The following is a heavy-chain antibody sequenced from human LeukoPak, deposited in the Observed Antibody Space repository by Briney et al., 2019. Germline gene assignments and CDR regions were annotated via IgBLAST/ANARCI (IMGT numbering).Heavy chain of an antibody. V-gene: IGHV3-49*04. D-gene: IGHD3-3*01. CDR2: IRSKAYGGTT. Sequence: GGSLRLSCTASGFTFGDYAMSWVRQAPGKGLEWVGFIRSKAYGGTTEYAASVKGRFTISRDDSKSIAYLQMNSLKTEDTAVYYCTRVSGVYYDFWSGYYRYWYFDYRGQGALVTVSS. CDR3: TRVSGVYYDFWSGYYRYWYFDY. CDR1: GFTFGDYA. J-gene: IGHJ4*02.